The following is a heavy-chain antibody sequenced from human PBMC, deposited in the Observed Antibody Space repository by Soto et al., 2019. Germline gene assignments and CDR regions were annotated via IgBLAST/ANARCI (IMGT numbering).Heavy chain of an antibody. CDR1: GFTFSSYG. CDR3: ARWGIAAGDY. J-gene: IGHJ4*02. V-gene: IGHV3-33*01. Sequence: QVQLVESGGGVVQPGRSLRLSCAASGFTFSSYGMHWVRQAPDNGLEWVAVIWSDGGNKYYADSVKGRFTISRDNSKNTLYLQMNSLRAEDTAVYYCARWGIAAGDYWGQGTLVTVSS. CDR2: IWSDGGNK. D-gene: IGHD6-13*01.